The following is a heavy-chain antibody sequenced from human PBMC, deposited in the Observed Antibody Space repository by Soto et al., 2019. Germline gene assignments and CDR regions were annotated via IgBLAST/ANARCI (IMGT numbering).Heavy chain of an antibody. CDR2: IIPIFGTA. D-gene: IGHD3-10*01. V-gene: IGHV1-69*13. J-gene: IGHJ6*02. CDR1: GGTFSSYA. CDR3: ARVGDGSGSYYYYYYGMDV. Sequence: EASVKVSCKASGGTFSSYAISWVRQAPGQGLEWMGGIIPIFGTANYAQKFQGRVTITADESTSTAYMELSSLRSEDTAVYYCARVGDGSGSYYYYYYGMDVWGQGTTVTVSS.